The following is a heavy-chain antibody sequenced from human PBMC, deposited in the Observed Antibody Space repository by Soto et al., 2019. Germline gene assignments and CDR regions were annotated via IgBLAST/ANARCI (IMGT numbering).Heavy chain of an antibody. CDR1: GGSIRSYY. CDR3: ARAIDFDY. CDR2: IYYTGTT. Sequence: PSETLSLTCTVSGGSIRSYYWSWIRQPPGKGLEWIGYIYYTGTTNYNPSLKSRVTISVDTSKNQVFLKLNSVTAADTAIYYCARAIDFDYWGQGAQVTVSS. J-gene: IGHJ4*02. V-gene: IGHV4-59*01.